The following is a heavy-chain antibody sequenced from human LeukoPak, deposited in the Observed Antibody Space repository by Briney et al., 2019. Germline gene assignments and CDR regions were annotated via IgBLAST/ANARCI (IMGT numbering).Heavy chain of an antibody. V-gene: IGHV4-61*02. CDR3: ARDGYTWMGDAFDI. D-gene: IGHD5-12*01. J-gene: IGHJ3*02. CDR2: IYTSGST. CDR1: GGSISSGSYY. Sequence: SETLSLTCTVSGGSISSGSYYWSWIRQPAGKGLEWIGRIYTSGSTNYNPSLKSRVTISVDTSENQFSLKLSSVTAADTAVYYCARDGYTWMGDAFDIWGQGTMVTVSS.